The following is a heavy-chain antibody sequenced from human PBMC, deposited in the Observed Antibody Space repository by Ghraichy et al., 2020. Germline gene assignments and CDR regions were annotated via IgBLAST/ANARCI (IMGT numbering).Heavy chain of an antibody. CDR1: GGSFSGYY. D-gene: IGHD4-23*01. CDR3: ARGVYGGNSLSQPYDY. Sequence: SETLSLTCAVYGGSFSGYYWSWIRQPPGKGLEWIGEINHSGSTNYNPSLKSRVTISVDTSKNQFSLKLSSVTAADTAVYYCARGVYGGNSLSQPYDYWGQGTLVTVSS. J-gene: IGHJ4*02. V-gene: IGHV4-34*01. CDR2: INHSGST.